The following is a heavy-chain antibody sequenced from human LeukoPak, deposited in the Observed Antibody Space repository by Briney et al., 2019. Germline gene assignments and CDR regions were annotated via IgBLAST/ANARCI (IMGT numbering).Heavy chain of an antibody. CDR3: ARSTRSWFDP. V-gene: IGHV4-59*01. CDR1: GGSITTFY. D-gene: IGHD1-26*01. Sequence: PSGTLSLTCAVSGGSITTFYWSWIRQPPGKGLEWIGYIYNSGSTNYNPSLKSRVTISVDTSNNQVSLKVRSVTAADTAVYYCARSTRSWFDPWGQGTLVTVSS. J-gene: IGHJ5*02. CDR2: IYNSGST.